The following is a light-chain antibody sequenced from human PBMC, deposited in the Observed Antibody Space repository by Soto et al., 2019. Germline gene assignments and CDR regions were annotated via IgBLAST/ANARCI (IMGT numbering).Light chain of an antibody. CDR3: QQYDSSPKT. Sequence: EIVLTQSPGTLSLSPVERATLSCMASQSVSSSYLAWYQQKPGQAPRLLIYGASSRATGIPDRFSGSGSGTDFTLTISRLEPEDFAVDYCQQYDSSPKTFGQGTKVDIK. CDR1: QSVSSSY. V-gene: IGKV3-20*01. J-gene: IGKJ1*01. CDR2: GAS.